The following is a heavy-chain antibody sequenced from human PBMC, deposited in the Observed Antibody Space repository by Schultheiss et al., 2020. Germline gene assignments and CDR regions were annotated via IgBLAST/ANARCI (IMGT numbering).Heavy chain of an antibody. D-gene: IGHD6-19*01. CDR3: AVDQQWLVPGY. CDR1: GFTFSSYA. Sequence: GESLKISCAASGFTFSSYAMSWVRQAPGKGLEWVSAISGSGGSTYYADSVKGRFTISRDNSKNTLYLQMNSLRAEDTAVYYCAVDQQWLVPGYWGQGTLVTVSS. J-gene: IGHJ4*02. V-gene: IGHV3-23*01. CDR2: ISGSGGST.